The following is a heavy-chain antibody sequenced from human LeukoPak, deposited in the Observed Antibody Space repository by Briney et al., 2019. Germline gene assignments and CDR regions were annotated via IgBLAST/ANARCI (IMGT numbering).Heavy chain of an antibody. CDR2: IYTSGST. V-gene: IGHV4-38-2*02. CDR1: GYSISSNYY. J-gene: IGHJ4*02. Sequence: IPSETLSLTCAVSGYSISSNYYWGWIRQPPGKGLEWIGRIYTSGSTNYNPSLKSRVTISVDTSKNQFSLKLSSVTAADTAVYYCARDWGVGIFDYWGQGTLVTVSS. CDR3: ARDWGVGIFDY. D-gene: IGHD2-8*01.